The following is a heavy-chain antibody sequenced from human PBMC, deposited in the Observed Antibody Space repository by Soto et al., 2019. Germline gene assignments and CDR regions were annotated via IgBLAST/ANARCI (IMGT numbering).Heavy chain of an antibody. CDR2: ISAYNGNT. D-gene: IGHD3-3*01. CDR1: GYTFTSYG. J-gene: IGHJ2*01. CDR3: ARDAMTIFGVVTAFDL. V-gene: IGHV1-18*01. Sequence: ASVKVSCKASGYTFTSYGISWVRQAPGQGLEWMGWISAYNGNTNYAQKLQGRVTMTTDTSTSTAYMELRSLRSDDTAVYYCARDAMTIFGVVTAFDLWGRGTLVTVSS.